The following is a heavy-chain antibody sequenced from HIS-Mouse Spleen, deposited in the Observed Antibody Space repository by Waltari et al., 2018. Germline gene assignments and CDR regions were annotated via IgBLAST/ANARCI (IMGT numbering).Heavy chain of an antibody. J-gene: IGHJ2*01. CDR3: AREIPYSSSWYDWYFDL. Sequence: QLQLPESGPGLVKPSATLSLPCPVSGGSISRTTYYWGGIRRPPGKGLEWIGSFYYSGSTYYNPSLKSRVTISVDTSKNQFSLKLSSVTAADTAVYYCAREIPYSSSWYDWYFDLWGRGTLVTVSS. V-gene: IGHV4-39*07. CDR2: FYYSGST. D-gene: IGHD6-13*01. CDR1: GGSISRTTYY.